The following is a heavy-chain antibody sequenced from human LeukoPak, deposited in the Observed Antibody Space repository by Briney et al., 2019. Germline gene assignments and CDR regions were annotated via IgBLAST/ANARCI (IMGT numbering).Heavy chain of an antibody. CDR3: ARNSGGSSLMYNWFDP. V-gene: IGHV1-46*01. CDR2: INPSGGST. D-gene: IGHD2-15*01. Sequence: ASVKVSCKASGYTSTSYYMHWVRQAPGQGLEWMGIINPSGGSTSYAQKFQGRVTMTRDMSTSTVYMELSSLRSEDTAVYYCARNSGGSSLMYNWFDPWGQGTLVTVSS. CDR1: GYTSTSYY. J-gene: IGHJ5*02.